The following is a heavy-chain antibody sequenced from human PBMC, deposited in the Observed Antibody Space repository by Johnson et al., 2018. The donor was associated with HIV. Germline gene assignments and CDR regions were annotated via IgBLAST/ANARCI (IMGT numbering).Heavy chain of an antibody. Sequence: VQLVESGGGLIQPGGSLRLSCAASGFTVSSNYMSWVRQAPGKGLEWVSGINWNGGSTGYGDSVKGRFTISRDNAKNSLYLQMNSLRAEDTALYYCASGPNHSSGTTLRGAFDIWGQGTMVTVSS. CDR1: GFTVSSNY. J-gene: IGHJ3*02. V-gene: IGHV3-20*04. CDR3: ASGPNHSSGTTLRGAFDI. CDR2: INWNGGST. D-gene: IGHD1-7*01.